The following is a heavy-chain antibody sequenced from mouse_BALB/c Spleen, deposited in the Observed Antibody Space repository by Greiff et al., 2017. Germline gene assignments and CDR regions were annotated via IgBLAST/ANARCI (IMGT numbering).Heavy chain of an antibody. CDR2: INPSTGYT. Sequence: QVQLKESGAELAKPGASVKMSCKASGYTFTSYWMHWVKQRPGQGLEWIGYINPSTGYTEYNQKFKDKATLTADKSSSTAYMQLSSLTSEDSAVYYCARSGGGPFDYWGQGTTLTVSS. CDR1: GYTFTSYW. J-gene: IGHJ2*01. D-gene: IGHD3-3*01. CDR3: ARSGGGPFDY. V-gene: IGHV1-7*01.